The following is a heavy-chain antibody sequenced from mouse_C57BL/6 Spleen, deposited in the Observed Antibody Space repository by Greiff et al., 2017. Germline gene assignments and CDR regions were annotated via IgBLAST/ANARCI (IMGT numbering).Heavy chain of an antibody. J-gene: IGHJ3*01. CDR1: GYSITSGYY. CDR3: SREGYPAWFAY. CDR2: ISYDGSN. Sequence: EVKLMESGPGLVKPSQSLSLTCSVTGYSITSGYYWNWIRQFPGNKLEWMGYISYDGSNNYNPSLKNRISITRDTSKNQFFLTLNSVTTEDTATYYWSREGYPAWFAYWGQGTLVTVSA. V-gene: IGHV3-6*01. D-gene: IGHD2-14*01.